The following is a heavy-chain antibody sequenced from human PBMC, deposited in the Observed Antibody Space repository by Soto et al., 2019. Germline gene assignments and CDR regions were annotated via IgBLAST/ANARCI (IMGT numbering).Heavy chain of an antibody. Sequence: ASVKVSCKASGYTFTGYYIHWVRQAPGQGLEWMGSISPHSGGANYAQKFQGRVTMTRDTSITPVYMELSRLTSDDTAVYFCAREEQTGANYFLDYWGQGTLVTVSS. J-gene: IGHJ4*02. V-gene: IGHV1-2*02. D-gene: IGHD7-27*01. CDR2: ISPHSGGA. CDR1: GYTFTGYY. CDR3: AREEQTGANYFLDY.